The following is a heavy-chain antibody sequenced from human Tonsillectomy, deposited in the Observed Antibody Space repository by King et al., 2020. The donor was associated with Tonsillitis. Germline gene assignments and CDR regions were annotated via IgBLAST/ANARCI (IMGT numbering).Heavy chain of an antibody. CDR3: ASTHYDILTAYDTYFDN. D-gene: IGHD3-9*01. CDR2: ISYSGSA. CDR1: GDSISSYY. V-gene: IGHV4-59*01. Sequence: VQLQESGPGLVKPSETLSLTCTVSGDSISSYYWSWIRQPPGEGLEWIGFISYSGSANYNPSLKSRVTISLDSSKNQFSLKLSSLTAADTAVYYCASTHYDILTAYDTYFDNWGQGTLVTVSS. J-gene: IGHJ4*02.